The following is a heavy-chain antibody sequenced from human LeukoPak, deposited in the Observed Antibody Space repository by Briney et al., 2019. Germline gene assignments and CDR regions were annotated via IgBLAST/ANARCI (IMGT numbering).Heavy chain of an antibody. CDR3: ARVGCSGGSCYDLGYDY. V-gene: IGHV1-2*02. D-gene: IGHD2-15*01. CDR1: GYTFTGYY. CDR2: INPNSGGT. J-gene: IGHJ4*02. Sequence: ASVKVSCKASGYTFTGYYMHWVRQAAGQGLEWMGWINPNSGGTNYAQKFQGRVTMTRDTSISTAYMELSRLRSDDTAVYYCARVGCSGGSCYDLGYDYWGQGTLVTVSS.